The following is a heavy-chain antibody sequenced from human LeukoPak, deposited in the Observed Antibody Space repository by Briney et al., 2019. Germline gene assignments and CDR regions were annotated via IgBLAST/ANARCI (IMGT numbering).Heavy chain of an antibody. CDR1: GFTFDDYG. Sequence: PGGSLRLSCAASGFTFDDYGMNWVRQAPGKGLEWVSGINWNGGSTGYADSVKGRFTISRDNAKNSLYLQMYSLRAEDTALYYCAKGGITMIVAPDFDYWGQGTLVTVSS. CDR2: INWNGGST. CDR3: AKGGITMIVAPDFDY. D-gene: IGHD3-22*01. J-gene: IGHJ4*02. V-gene: IGHV3-20*04.